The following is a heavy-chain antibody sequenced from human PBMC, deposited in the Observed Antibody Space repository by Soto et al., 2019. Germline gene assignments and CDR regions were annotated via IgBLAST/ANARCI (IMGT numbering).Heavy chain of an antibody. CDR1: GVHCVHHG. V-gene: IGHV3-64D*06. CDR2: INVNGSDT. Sequence: GVPLRDSSSASGVHCVHHGIRWVRQAPGKGLEFVPGINVNGSDTHYAESVKGRFTLSRDNSKNMLWPQMSSLRAEDTAVYYCVKEGGARCDWPYYLDYWGQRTVVTVSS. D-gene: IGHD1-26*01. J-gene: IGHJ4*02. CDR3: VKEGGARCDWPYYLDY.